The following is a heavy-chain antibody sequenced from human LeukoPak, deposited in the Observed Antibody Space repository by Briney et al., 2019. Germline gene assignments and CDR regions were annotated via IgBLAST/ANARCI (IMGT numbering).Heavy chain of an antibody. J-gene: IGHJ4*02. CDR3: ATALLDYYGSGSYLD. Sequence: SETLSLTCTVSGGSISSGPYYWNWIRQPAGKGLEWIGRIYTSGSTNYNPSLKSRVTMSVDTSKNQFSLKLSSVTAADTAVYYCATALLDYYGSGSYLDWGQGTLVTVSS. CDR1: GGSISSGPYY. D-gene: IGHD3-10*01. V-gene: IGHV4-61*02. CDR2: IYTSGST.